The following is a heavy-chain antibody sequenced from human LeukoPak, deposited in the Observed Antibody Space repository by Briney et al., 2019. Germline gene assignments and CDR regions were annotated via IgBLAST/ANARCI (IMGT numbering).Heavy chain of an antibody. D-gene: IGHD3-10*01. V-gene: IGHV3-48*01. CDR2: ISSGSSAI. CDR1: RFTFSSYS. CDR3: AAQSGSGSNYPDY. J-gene: IGHJ4*02. Sequence: PGGSLRLSCAASRFTFSSYSMNWVRQAPGKGLEWISYISSGSSAIYYADSVKGRFIISRDNAKTSLYLQTNSLRAEDTAVYYCAAQSGSGSNYPDYWGQGTLVTVSS.